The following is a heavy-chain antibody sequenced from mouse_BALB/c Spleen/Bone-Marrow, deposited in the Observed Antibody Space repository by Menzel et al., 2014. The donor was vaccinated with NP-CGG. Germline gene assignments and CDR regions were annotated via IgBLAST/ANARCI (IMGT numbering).Heavy chain of an antibody. CDR1: GFDFXRYW. CDR3: ARQSYYGYSDY. CDR2: INPDSSTI. V-gene: IGHV4-1*02. J-gene: IGHJ2*01. D-gene: IGHD1-1*01. Sequence: DVQLQESGGGLVQPGGSLKLSCAASGFDFXRYWMSWVRQAPGKGLEWIGEINPDSSTINYTPSLKDKFIISRDNAKNTLYLQMSKVRSEDTALYYCARQSYYGYSDYWGQGTTLTVSS.